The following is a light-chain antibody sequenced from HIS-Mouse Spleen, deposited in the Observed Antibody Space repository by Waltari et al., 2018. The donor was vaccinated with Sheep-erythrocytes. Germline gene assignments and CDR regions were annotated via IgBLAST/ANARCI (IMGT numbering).Light chain of an antibody. V-gene: IGLV2-11*01. Sequence: QSALTQPRSVSGSPGQSVTISCTGTNSDVGGYNYVSWYQQHPGKAPKLMIYDVSKRPSGVPDRFSGSTSGNTASLTISGLQAEDEADYYCCSYAGSYTFVVFGGGTKLTVL. CDR3: CSYAGSYTFVV. CDR2: DVS. CDR1: NSDVGGYNY. J-gene: IGLJ2*01.